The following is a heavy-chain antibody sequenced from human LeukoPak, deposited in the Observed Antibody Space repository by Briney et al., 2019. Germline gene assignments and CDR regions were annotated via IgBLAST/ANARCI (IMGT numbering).Heavy chain of an antibody. Sequence: SAQYYVDSVKGRFTISRDNAKNSLFLQINSLRAEDTAVYYCARAALNTIFGVVILYYYMDVWGKGTTVTVSS. CDR2: SAQ. D-gene: IGHD3-3*01. V-gene: IGHV3-7*01. CDR3: ARAALNTIFGVVILYYYMDV. J-gene: IGHJ6*03.